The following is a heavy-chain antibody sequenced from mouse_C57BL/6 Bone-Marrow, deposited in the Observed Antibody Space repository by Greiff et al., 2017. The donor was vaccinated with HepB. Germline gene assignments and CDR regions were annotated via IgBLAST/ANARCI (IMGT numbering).Heavy chain of an antibody. CDR1: GYTFTSYW. CDR3: ARGGDYDAFAY. J-gene: IGHJ3*01. D-gene: IGHD2-4*01. CDR2: IHPNSGST. Sequence: QVQLKQPGAELVKPGASVKLSCKASGYTFTSYWMHWVKQRPGQGLEWIGMIHPNSGSTNYNEKFKSKATLTVDKSSSTAYMQLSSLTSEDSAVYYGARGGDYDAFAYWGQGTLVTVSA. V-gene: IGHV1-64*01.